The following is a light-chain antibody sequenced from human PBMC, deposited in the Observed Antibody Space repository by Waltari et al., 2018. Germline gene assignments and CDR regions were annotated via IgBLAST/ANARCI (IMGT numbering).Light chain of an antibody. CDR3: ATWDDSLSGPV. J-gene: IGLJ2*01. CDR1: SSNIGSNY. Sequence: QSVLTQPPSASGTPGQRVTISCSGSSSNIGSNYVYWYQQLPGTAPKLLIYRNNQRPSGVPDRFSGSKSGNSASLAISGLRSDDEADYYCATWDDSLSGPVFGGGTKVTVL. V-gene: IGLV1-47*01. CDR2: RNN.